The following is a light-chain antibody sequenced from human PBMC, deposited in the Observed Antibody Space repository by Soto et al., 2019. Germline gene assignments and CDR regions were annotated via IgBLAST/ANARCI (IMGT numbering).Light chain of an antibody. V-gene: IGKV3-20*01. CDR3: QHYGSSPPII. CDR1: QSVSSNY. Sequence: EIVLTQSPGTLSLSPGERARLSCRASQSVSSNYLAWYQQKPGQAPRLLLHSASSRATGIPDRFSGSGSGTAFTLTISRLEPEDFAVYYCQHYGSSPPIIFGHGTRLDIK. J-gene: IGKJ5*01. CDR2: SAS.